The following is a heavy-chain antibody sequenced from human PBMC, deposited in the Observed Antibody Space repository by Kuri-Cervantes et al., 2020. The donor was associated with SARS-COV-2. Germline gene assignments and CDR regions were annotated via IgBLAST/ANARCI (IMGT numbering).Heavy chain of an antibody. V-gene: IGHV3-48*02. CDR2: ISSSSSTI. CDR3: ARDGGGYYDSSGYYGQLGFDY. CDR1: GFTFSSYS. D-gene: IGHD3-22*01. J-gene: IGHJ4*02. Sequence: GESLKISCAASGFTFSSYSMNWVRQAPGKGLEWVSYISSSSSTIYYADSVKGRFTISRDNAKNSLYLQMNSLRDEDTAVYYCARDGGGYYDSSGYYGQLGFDYWGQGTQVTVSS.